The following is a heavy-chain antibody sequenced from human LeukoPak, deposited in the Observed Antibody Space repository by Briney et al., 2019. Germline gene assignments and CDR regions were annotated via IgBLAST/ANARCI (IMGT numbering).Heavy chain of an antibody. CDR2: ISSSGSTI. J-gene: IGHJ6*03. D-gene: IGHD2-2*01. CDR3: ARENIVVVPAHYYYYYMDV. CDR1: GFTFSSYE. V-gene: IGHV3-48*03. Sequence: PGGSLRLSCAASGFTFSSYEMNWVRQAPGKGLEWVSYISSSGSTIYYADSVKGRFTISRDNAKNSLYLQMNSLRAEDTAVYYCARENIVVVPAHYYYYYMDVWGKGTTVTISS.